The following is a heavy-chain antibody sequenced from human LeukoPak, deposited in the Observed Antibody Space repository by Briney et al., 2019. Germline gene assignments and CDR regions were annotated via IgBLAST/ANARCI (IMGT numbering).Heavy chain of an antibody. CDR1: GGSISSYY. CDR2: IYYSGST. Sequence: PSATLSLTCTVSGGSISSYYWSWIRQPPGKGLEWVGYIYYSGSTDYHPSLRSRVTMSVDTSKSQFSLKLNSVTATDTAVYYCARARDGDRFAFDYWGQGSLVTVSS. V-gene: IGHV4-59*08. J-gene: IGHJ4*02. D-gene: IGHD5-24*01. CDR3: ARARDGDRFAFDY.